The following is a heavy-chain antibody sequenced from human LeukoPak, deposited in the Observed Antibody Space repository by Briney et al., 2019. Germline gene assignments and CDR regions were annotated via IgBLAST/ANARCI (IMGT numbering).Heavy chain of an antibody. CDR3: AKEVYYYDSSGYPAFDY. D-gene: IGHD3-22*01. CDR1: GFTFSSYA. V-gene: IGHV3-23*01. Sequence: GGSLRLPCAASGFTFSSYAMSWVRQAPGKGLEWVSAISGSGGNTYYADSVKGRFTISRDNSKNTLYLQMNSLRAEDTAVYYCAKEVYYYDSSGYPAFDYWGQGTLVTVSS. J-gene: IGHJ4*02. CDR2: ISGSGGNT.